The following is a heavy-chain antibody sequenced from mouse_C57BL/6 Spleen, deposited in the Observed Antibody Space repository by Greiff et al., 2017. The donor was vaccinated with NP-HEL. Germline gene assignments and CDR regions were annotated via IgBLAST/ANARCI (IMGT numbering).Heavy chain of an antibody. CDR1: GFNIKDDY. Sequence: EVKLQQSGAELVRPGASVKLSCTASGFNIKDDYMHWVKQRPEQGLEWIGWIDPENGDTEYASKFQGKATITADTSSNTAYLQLSSLTSEDTAVYYCTTYYDYDGVWGQGTSVTVSS. CDR3: TTYYDYDGV. J-gene: IGHJ4*01. D-gene: IGHD2-4*01. V-gene: IGHV14-4*01. CDR2: IDPENGDT.